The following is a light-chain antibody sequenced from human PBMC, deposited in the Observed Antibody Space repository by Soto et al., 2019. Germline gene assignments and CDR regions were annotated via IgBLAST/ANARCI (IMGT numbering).Light chain of an antibody. J-gene: IGKJ1*01. Sequence: EIVLTQSPGTLSLSPGERATLSCRASQTIYSDYLAWYQQKPGQAPRLLIYGASSRATGIPDRFSGGGSGTDFTLTISRLETEDFAVYYCQQYGGSPRTFGQGTKVEIK. CDR1: QTIYSDY. CDR2: GAS. V-gene: IGKV3-20*01. CDR3: QQYGGSPRT.